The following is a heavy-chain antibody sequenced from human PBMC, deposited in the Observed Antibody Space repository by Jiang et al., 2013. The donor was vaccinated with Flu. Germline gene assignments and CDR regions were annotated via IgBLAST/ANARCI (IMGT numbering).Heavy chain of an antibody. Sequence: LEWVSYISSTGSTIYYADSVKGRFTISRDNAKNSLYLQMNSLRAGDTAVYYCARDPFGWNHGHIDYWGQGSLVTVSS. CDR2: ISSTGSTI. V-gene: IGHV3-48*03. D-gene: IGHD1-1*01. J-gene: IGHJ4*02. CDR3: ARDPFGWNHGHIDY.